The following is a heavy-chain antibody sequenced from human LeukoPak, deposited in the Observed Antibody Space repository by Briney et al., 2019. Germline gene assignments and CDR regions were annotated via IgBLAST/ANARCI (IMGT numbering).Heavy chain of an antibody. D-gene: IGHD6-19*01. V-gene: IGHV3-23*01. CDR3: VRRGDASSGWGDHDF. CDR1: GFTFNRNA. J-gene: IGHJ4*02. Sequence: GGSLRLSCAASGFTFNRNAIRWVRQAPGKGLEWVSTIGGSGDKTFYADSVKGWFTISRDNSKNMVHLQMNSLTGEDTALYYCVRRGDASSGWGDHDFWGQGALVTVSS. CDR2: IGGSGDKT.